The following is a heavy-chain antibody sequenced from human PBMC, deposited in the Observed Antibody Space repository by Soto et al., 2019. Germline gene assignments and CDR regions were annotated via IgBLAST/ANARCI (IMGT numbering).Heavy chain of an antibody. J-gene: IGHJ4*01. CDR3: ARRGSGSSFDY. Sequence: QLQLQESGPGLVKPSETLSLTCTVSGDSISSSIYYWGWIRQPPGKGLEWIGNIYSSGSTFYNPSLKSRVTLSVDTANNPFSLILISVTAADTAVYYCARRGSGSSFDYCCQGTLDTVSS. V-gene: IGHV4-39*01. D-gene: IGHD3-10*01. CDR1: GDSISSSIYY. CDR2: IYSSGST.